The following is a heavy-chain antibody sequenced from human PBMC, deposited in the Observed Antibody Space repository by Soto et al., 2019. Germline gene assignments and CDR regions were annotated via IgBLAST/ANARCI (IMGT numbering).Heavy chain of an antibody. J-gene: IGHJ6*02. CDR1: GYTFTSYD. CDR2: MNPNSGNT. V-gene: IGHV1-8*01. D-gene: IGHD2-2*01. Sequence: ASVKVSCKASGYTFTSYDINWVRQATGQGLEWMGWMNPNSGNTGYAQKFQGRVTMTRNTSISTAYMELNSLRSEDTAVYYCARAVVPAANYYYYDVDVWGQGTTVTVSS. CDR3: ARAVVPAANYYYYDVDV.